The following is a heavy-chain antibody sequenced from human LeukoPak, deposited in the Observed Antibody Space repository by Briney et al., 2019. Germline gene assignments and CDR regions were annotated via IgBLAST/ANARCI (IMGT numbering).Heavy chain of an antibody. CDR1: GYTFTNFD. V-gene: IGHV1-8*01. J-gene: IGHJ3*02. D-gene: IGHD4-11*01. CDR2: MNPKTGNT. CDR3: VRIYYSNAFDI. Sequence: VKVSCKASGYTFTNFDINWVRQATGQGLEWMGWMNPKTGNTGSAQKFQGRVTITGNTSISTAYMELSSLRSEDTAVYYCVRIYYSNAFDIWGQGTMVTVSS.